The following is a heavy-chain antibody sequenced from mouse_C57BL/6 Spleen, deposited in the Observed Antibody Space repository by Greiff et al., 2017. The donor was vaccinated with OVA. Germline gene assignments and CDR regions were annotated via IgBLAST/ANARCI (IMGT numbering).Heavy chain of an antibody. CDR2: ISSGSSTI. CDR1: GFTFSDYG. V-gene: IGHV5-17*01. J-gene: IGHJ3*01. Sequence: EVHLVESGGGLVKPGGSLKLSCAASGFTFSDYGMHWVRQAPEKGLEWVAYISSGSSTIYYADTVKGRFTISRDNAKNTLFLQMTSLRSEDTAMYYCARRDPGFAYWGQGTLVTVSA. D-gene: IGHD3-3*01. CDR3: ARRDPGFAY.